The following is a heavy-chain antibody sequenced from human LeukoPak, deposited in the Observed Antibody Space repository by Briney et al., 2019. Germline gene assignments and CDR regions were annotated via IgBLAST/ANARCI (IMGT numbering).Heavy chain of an antibody. CDR3: ARGKGSGRTFDY. CDR2: INHLGST. D-gene: IGHD6-19*01. Sequence: SETLSLTCAVYGGSFSGYYWTWIRQPPGKGLEWIGEINHLGSTNYNPSLKSRVTISVDTSRNQFSLKLSSVTAADTAVYYCARGKGSGRTFDYWGQGTLVTVSS. J-gene: IGHJ4*02. V-gene: IGHV4-34*01. CDR1: GGSFSGYY.